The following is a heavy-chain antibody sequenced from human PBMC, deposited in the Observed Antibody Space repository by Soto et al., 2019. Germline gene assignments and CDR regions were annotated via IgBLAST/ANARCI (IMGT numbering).Heavy chain of an antibody. CDR2: IYYSGST. D-gene: IGHD6-6*01. J-gene: IGHJ4*02. V-gene: IGHV4-39*02. CDR3: ARDFKWPDSYSSSSGADY. CDR1: GGSISSSSYY. Sequence: SETLSLTCTVSGGSISSSSYYWGWIRQPPGKGLEWIGSIYYSGSTYYNPSLKSRVTISVDTSKNQFSLKLSSVTAADTAVYYCARDFKWPDSYSSSSGADYWGQGTLVTVSS.